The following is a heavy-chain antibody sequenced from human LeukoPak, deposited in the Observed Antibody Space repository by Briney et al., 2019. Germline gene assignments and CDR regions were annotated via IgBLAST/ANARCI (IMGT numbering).Heavy chain of an antibody. CDR3: ARDWSYGDYDY. D-gene: IGHD4-17*01. Sequence: GGSLRLSCAASGFTVSTNYMSWVRQAPGKGLEWVSSISSSSSYIYYADSVKGRFTISRDNAKNSLYLQMNSLRAEDTAVYYCARDWSYGDYDYWGQGTLVTVSS. CDR1: GFTVSTNY. J-gene: IGHJ4*02. V-gene: IGHV3-21*01. CDR2: ISSSSSYI.